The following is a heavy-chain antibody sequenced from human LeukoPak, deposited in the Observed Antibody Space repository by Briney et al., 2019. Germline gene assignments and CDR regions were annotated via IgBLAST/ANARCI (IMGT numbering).Heavy chain of an antibody. Sequence: SETLSLTCTVSGGSISSSSYYWGWIRQPPGKGLEWIGSIYYSGSTYYNPSLKSRVTISVDTSKNQFSLKLRSVTAADTAVYYCARRNYYDSSGYYYWYFDLWGRGTLVTVSS. V-gene: IGHV4-39*01. CDR1: GGSISSSSYY. CDR3: ARRNYYDSSGYYYWYFDL. D-gene: IGHD3-22*01. CDR2: IYYSGST. J-gene: IGHJ2*01.